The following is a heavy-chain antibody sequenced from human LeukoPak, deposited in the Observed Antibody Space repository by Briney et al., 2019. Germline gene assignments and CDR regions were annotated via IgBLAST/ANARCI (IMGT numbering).Heavy chain of an antibody. CDR3: ARAVEMATMGNY. Sequence: PGGSLRLSCAASGFTFSSYAMHWVRQAPGEGLEWVAVISYDGSNKYYADSVKGRFTISRDNSKNTLYLQMNSLRAEDTAVYYCARAVEMATMGNYWGQGTLVTVSS. CDR2: ISYDGSNK. J-gene: IGHJ4*02. CDR1: GFTFSSYA. V-gene: IGHV3-30-3*01. D-gene: IGHD5-24*01.